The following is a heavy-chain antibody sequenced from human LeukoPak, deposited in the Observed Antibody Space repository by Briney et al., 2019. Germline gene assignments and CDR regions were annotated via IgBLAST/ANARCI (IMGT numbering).Heavy chain of an antibody. J-gene: IGHJ4*02. Sequence: PSQTLSLTCTVSGGSISSGGYYWSWIRQHPGKGLEWIGYIYYSGSTYYNPSLKSRVTISVDTSKNQFSPKLSSVTAADTAVYYCARGSPLLYYFDYWGQGTLVTVSS. CDR2: IYYSGST. D-gene: IGHD2-2*01. CDR1: GGSISSGGYY. V-gene: IGHV4-31*03. CDR3: ARGSPLLYYFDY.